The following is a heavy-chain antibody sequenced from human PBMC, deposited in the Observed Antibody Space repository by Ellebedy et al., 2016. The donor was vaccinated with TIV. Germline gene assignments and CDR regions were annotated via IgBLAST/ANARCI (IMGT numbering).Heavy chain of an antibody. D-gene: IGHD6-19*01. V-gene: IGHV3-74*01. CDR1: GFTIGNYW. CDR3: ARGSWACSGSMDV. J-gene: IGHJ6*02. Sequence: GGSLRLSCAASGFTIGNYWMHWVRQAPGRGLEWVSRLFSYETDTNYADSLKGRFTISSDNAKNTLYLQMNSLRAEDTAVYYCARGSWACSGSMDVWGQGTTVTVSS. CDR2: LFSYETDT.